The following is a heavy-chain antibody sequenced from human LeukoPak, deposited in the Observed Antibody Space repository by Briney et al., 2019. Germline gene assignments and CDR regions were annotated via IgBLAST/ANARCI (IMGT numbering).Heavy chain of an antibody. Sequence: VASVKVSCKASGYTFTSYDINWVRQATGQGLEWMGWISAYNGNTNYAQKLQGRVTMTTDTSTSTVYMELRSLRSDDTAVYYCARDTPYGSGPMGVWGKGTTVTVSS. D-gene: IGHD3-10*01. V-gene: IGHV1-18*01. CDR3: ARDTPYGSGPMGV. J-gene: IGHJ6*04. CDR2: ISAYNGNT. CDR1: GYTFTSYD.